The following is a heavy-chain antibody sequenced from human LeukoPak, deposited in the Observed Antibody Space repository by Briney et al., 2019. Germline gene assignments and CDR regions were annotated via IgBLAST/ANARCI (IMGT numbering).Heavy chain of an antibody. CDR1: GGSFSGYY. CDR3: ARGRSTMVRGVITYYYYYGIDV. CDR2: INHSGST. J-gene: IGHJ6*02. Sequence: SDTLSLTCAVYGGSFSGYYWSWIRQPPGKGLEWSGEINHSGSTNYNPSLKSRVTISVDTSKNQFSLMLSSVTAADTAVYYCARGRSTMVRGVITYYYYYGIDVWGQGTTVTVSS. D-gene: IGHD3-10*01. V-gene: IGHV4-34*01.